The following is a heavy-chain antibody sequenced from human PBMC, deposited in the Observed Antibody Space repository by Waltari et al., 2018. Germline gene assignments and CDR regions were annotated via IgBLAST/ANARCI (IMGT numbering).Heavy chain of an antibody. CDR2: VYWDDDK. CDR1: GFSLSTSGVG. V-gene: IGHV2-5*02. D-gene: IGHD6-19*01. Sequence: QITLQESGPPVVRPTQTLTLTCSFPGFSLSTSGVGVGWLRQPPGTSRGLLGIVYWDDDKRYRPSLQTRLTITKDTSRSQVVLTMTNVDPMDTATYFCAHRVVGVSGGSSWYGGCFDHWGQGILVTVT. J-gene: IGHJ4*02. CDR3: AHRVVGVSGGSSWYGGCFDH.